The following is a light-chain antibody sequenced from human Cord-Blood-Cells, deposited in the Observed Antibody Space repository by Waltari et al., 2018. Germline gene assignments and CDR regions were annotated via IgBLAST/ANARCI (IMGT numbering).Light chain of an antibody. Sequence: DIQMTQSPPSLSASVGDRVTITCQASQDISKYLNWYQQKPGKAPKLLIYDASNLETGVPSRFSVSGSVTDFTFTISSLQPEDIATYYCQQYDNLPLTFGGGTKVEIK. V-gene: IGKV1-33*01. CDR1: QDISKY. CDR3: QQYDNLPLT. CDR2: DAS. J-gene: IGKJ4*01.